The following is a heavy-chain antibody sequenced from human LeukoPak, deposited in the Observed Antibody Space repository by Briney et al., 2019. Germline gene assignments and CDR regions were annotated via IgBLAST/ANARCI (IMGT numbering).Heavy chain of an antibody. CDR1: GFTFSDYY. D-gene: IGHD5-12*01. Sequence: GGSLRLSSAASGFTFSDYYMNWVRQAPGKGLEWVSSIRSSSSYIYYADSVKGRFTISRDNAKNSLYLQMNSLRAEDTAVYYCARTTTGTGHSGYDPFYYYGMDVWGQGTTVTVSS. CDR2: IRSSSSYI. CDR3: ARTTTGTGHSGYDPFYYYGMDV. V-gene: IGHV3-21*01. J-gene: IGHJ6*02.